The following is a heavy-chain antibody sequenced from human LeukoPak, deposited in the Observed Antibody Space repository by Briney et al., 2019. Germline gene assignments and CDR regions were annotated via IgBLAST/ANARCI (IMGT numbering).Heavy chain of an antibody. Sequence: ASVKVSCKASGGTFSSYAISWVRQAPGQGLEWMGGIIPIFGTANYAQKLQGRVTMTTDTSTSTAYMELRSLRSDDTAVYYCARKMGSSSGWHQVFDYWGQGTLVTVSS. CDR3: ARKMGSSSGWHQVFDY. D-gene: IGHD6-19*01. J-gene: IGHJ4*02. CDR2: IIPIFGTA. V-gene: IGHV1-69*05. CDR1: GGTFSSYA.